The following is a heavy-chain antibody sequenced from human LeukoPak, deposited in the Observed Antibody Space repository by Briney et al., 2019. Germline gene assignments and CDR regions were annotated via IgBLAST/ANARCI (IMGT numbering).Heavy chain of an antibody. CDR3: AKQQLVSTPFDY. CDR1: GFTLSSYA. CDR2: ISGSGGST. J-gene: IGHJ4*02. D-gene: IGHD6-13*01. V-gene: IGHV3-23*01. Sequence: GGSLRLSCTASGFTLSSYAMSWVRQAPGKGLEWVSAISGSGGSTYYADSVKGRFTISRDNSKNTLYLQMNSLRAEDTAVYYCAKQQLVSTPFDYWGQGTLVTVSS.